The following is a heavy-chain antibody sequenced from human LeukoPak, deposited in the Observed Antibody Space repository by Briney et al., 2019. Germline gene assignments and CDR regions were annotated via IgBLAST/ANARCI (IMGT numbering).Heavy chain of an antibody. CDR3: AQGGCSGGSCYPLGY. V-gene: IGHV4-34*01. D-gene: IGHD2-15*01. Sequence: SETLSLTCAVYGGSFSGYYWSWIRQPPGKGLEWIGEINHSGSTNYNPSLKSRVTISVDTSKNQFSLKLSSVTAADTAVYYCAQGGCSGGSCYPLGYWGQGALVTVSS. CDR2: INHSGST. J-gene: IGHJ4*02. CDR1: GGSFSGYY.